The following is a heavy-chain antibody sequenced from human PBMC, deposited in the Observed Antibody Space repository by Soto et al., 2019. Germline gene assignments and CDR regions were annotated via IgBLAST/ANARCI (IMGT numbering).Heavy chain of an antibody. CDR2: IWYDGSNK. Sequence: QVQLVESGGGVVRPRRSLRLSCAASGFTFSSYGMHWVRQAPGKGLEWVAVIWYDGSNKYYADSVKGRFTISRDNSKNTLYLQMNSLRAEDTAVYYCATRHYYGSGSYHLDNWGQGTLVTVSS. CDR1: GFTFSSYG. CDR3: ATRHYYGSGSYHLDN. V-gene: IGHV3-33*08. D-gene: IGHD3-10*01. J-gene: IGHJ4*02.